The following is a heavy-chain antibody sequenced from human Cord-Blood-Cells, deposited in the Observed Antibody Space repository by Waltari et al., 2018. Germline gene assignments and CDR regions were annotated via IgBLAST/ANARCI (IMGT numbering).Heavy chain of an antibody. CDR2: INHRGSS. V-gene: IGHV4-34*01. CDR3: ARSSSSDAFDI. J-gene: IGHJ3*02. CDR1: GGSFSGYS. Sequence: QVQLQQWGAGLLKPSETLSLTCAVYGGSFSGYSWSWIRQPPGKGREWIGEINHRGSSNDSPSLRSRVTISVDTCKNQFSLKLSSVTAADTAVYYCARSSSSDAFDIWGQGTMVTVSS. D-gene: IGHD6-13*01.